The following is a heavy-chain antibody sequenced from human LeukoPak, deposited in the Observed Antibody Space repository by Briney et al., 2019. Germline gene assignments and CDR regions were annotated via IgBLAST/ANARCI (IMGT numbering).Heavy chain of an antibody. V-gene: IGHV1-2*02. CDR3: ARDDAVAASGYYYYYMDV. Sequence: ASVKVSCKASGYTFTGYYLHWVRQAPGQGLEWMGCVNPNSGDTNYAQKFQGRVTMTRDTSISTAYMELSRLRSDDTAVYYCARDDAVAASGYYYYYMDVWGKGTTVTVSS. CDR1: GYTFTGYY. D-gene: IGHD2-15*01. J-gene: IGHJ6*03. CDR2: VNPNSGDT.